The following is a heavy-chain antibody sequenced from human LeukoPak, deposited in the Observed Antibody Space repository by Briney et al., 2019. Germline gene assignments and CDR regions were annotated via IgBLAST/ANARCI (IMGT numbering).Heavy chain of an antibody. V-gene: IGHV1-46*03. CDR1: GYTFTSYY. J-gene: IGHJ4*02. Sequence: GASVKVSCKASGYTFTSYYMHWVRHAPGQGLERMGIINPSGGSTSYAQKFQGRVTMTRDTSTSTVYMELSSLRSEDTAVYYCARVMTDYFDYWGQGTLVTVSS. D-gene: IGHD3-16*01. CDR3: ARVMTDYFDY. CDR2: INPSGGST.